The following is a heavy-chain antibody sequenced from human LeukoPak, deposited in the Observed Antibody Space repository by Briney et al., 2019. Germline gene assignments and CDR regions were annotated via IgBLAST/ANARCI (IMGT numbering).Heavy chain of an antibody. CDR1: GFTLSSYG. CDR2: IRFDGSNE. CDR3: AKRGSYYYYMDV. Sequence: NPGGSLRLSCAASGFTLSSYGVHWVRQAPGKGLEWVAFIRFDGSNENYADSVEGRFTISRGTSKNTLYLQMNSLRAEDTAVYYCAKRGSYYYYMDVWGKGTTVTVSS. V-gene: IGHV3-30*02. J-gene: IGHJ6*03. D-gene: IGHD3-10*01.